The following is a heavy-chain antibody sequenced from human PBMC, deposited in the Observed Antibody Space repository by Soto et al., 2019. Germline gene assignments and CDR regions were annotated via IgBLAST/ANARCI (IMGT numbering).Heavy chain of an antibody. CDR2: ISYDGSNK. J-gene: IGHJ6*02. Sequence: VGALSLSCAASGFTFSSYGLHWVRQAPGKGLEWVAVISYDGSNKYYADSVKGRFTISRDNSKNTLYLQMNSLRAEDTAVYYCAKAKDTAMGAPYYYYGMDVWGQGTTVTVSS. CDR1: GFTFSSYG. D-gene: IGHD5-18*01. V-gene: IGHV3-30*18. CDR3: AKAKDTAMGAPYYYYGMDV.